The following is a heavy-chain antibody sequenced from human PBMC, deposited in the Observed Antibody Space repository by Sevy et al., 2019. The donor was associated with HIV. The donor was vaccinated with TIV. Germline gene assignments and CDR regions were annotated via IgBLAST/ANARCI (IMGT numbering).Heavy chain of an antibody. CDR2: ITSGGNSI. CDR1: GFAFSDYY. J-gene: IGHJ6*03. V-gene: IGHV3-11*01. D-gene: IGHD4-17*01. Sequence: GGSLRLSCAVSGFAFSDYYMTWIRQAPGKGLEWVSYITSGGNSINYAGSVKGRFTVSRDKTKNSLYLQMNSLRAEDTAVYYCARVDYDDYTTWGTGYYYMDVWGKGTMVTVSS. CDR3: ARVDYDDYTTWGTGYYYMDV.